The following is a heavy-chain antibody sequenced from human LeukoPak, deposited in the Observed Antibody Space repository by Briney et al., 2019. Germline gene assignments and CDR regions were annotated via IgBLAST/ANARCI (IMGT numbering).Heavy chain of an antibody. D-gene: IGHD6-19*01. CDR2: ISSNGGST. Sequence: PGGSLRLSCAASGFTFSSYAMHWVRQAPGKGLEYVSAISSNGGSTYYANSVKGRFTISRDNSKNTLYLQMGSLRAEDMAVYYCARARSSGWYDYYYGMDVWGQGTTVTVSS. CDR1: GFTFSSYA. V-gene: IGHV3-64*01. J-gene: IGHJ6*02. CDR3: ARARSSGWYDYYYGMDV.